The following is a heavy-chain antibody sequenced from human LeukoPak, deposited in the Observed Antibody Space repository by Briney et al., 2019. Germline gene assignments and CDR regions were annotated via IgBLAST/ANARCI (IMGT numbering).Heavy chain of an antibody. CDR2: INSDGSTT. CDR1: GFTFSTYW. D-gene: IGHD6-19*01. CDR3: ARSRWLDAFDY. V-gene: IGHV3-74*01. J-gene: IGHJ4*02. Sequence: GGSLRLSCAASGFTFSTYWMHWVRQVPGKGLVWVSRINSDGSTTNYADSVKGRFTISRDNAKNTLYLQMNSLRADDTAVYYCARSRWLDAFDYWGQGTLVTVSS.